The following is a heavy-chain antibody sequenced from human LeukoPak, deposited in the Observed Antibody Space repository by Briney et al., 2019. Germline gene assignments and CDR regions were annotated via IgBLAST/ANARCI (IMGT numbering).Heavy chain of an antibody. D-gene: IGHD3-10*01. Sequence: GGSLRLSCAASGFTFSDYYMSWIRQAPGKGLEWVSYISSSGSTIYYADSVKGRFTISRDNAKNSLYLQMNSLRAEDTAVYYCARLLWFGDGPNWFDPWGQGTLVTVSS. CDR1: GFTFSDYY. CDR2: ISSSGSTI. CDR3: ARLLWFGDGPNWFDP. V-gene: IGHV3-11*01. J-gene: IGHJ5*02.